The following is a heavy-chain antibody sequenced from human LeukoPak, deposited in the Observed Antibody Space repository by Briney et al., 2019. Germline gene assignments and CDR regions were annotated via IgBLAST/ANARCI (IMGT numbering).Heavy chain of an antibody. Sequence: GGSLRLPCAASGFTVSSNYMSWVRQAPWKGLEWVSVIYSGGSTYYADSVKGRFTISRDNSKNTLYLQMNSLRAEGTAVYYCARRVVIRASRTEHWGQGTLVTVSS. V-gene: IGHV3-66*01. D-gene: IGHD3-3*01. CDR2: IYSGGST. J-gene: IGHJ1*01. CDR1: GFTVSSNY. CDR3: ARRVVIRASRTEH.